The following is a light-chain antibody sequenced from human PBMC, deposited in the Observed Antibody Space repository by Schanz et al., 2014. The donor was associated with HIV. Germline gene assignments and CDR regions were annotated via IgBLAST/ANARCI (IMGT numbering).Light chain of an antibody. J-gene: IGLJ3*02. CDR2: EVS. V-gene: IGLV2-8*01. CDR3: SSSSTNTCV. Sequence: QSALTQPPSASGSPGQSVTISCTGTSSDVGGYNYVSWYQQHPGKAPKIMIYEVSKRPSGVPDRFSGSKSGNTASLTVSGLQAEDEAEYYCSSSSTNTCVFGGGTKVTVL. CDR1: SSDVGGYNY.